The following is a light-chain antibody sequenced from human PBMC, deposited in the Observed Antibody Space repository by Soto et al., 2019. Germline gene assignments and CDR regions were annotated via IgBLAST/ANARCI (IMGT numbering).Light chain of an antibody. V-gene: IGKV1-5*03. CDR1: QSISVW. CDR2: KAS. J-gene: IGKJ1*01. Sequence: DIQMTQSPSTLSASVGDRVTITCRASQSISVWLAWYQQKAGKAPNLLIYKASRLESGVPSRFSGSGSETEFTLTISGLQPGDSATYYCRQYNSYSPTFGQGTKVDIK. CDR3: RQYNSYSPT.